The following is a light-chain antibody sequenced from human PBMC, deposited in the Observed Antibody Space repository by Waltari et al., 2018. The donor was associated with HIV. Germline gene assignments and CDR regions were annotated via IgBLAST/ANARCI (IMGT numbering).Light chain of an antibody. Sequence: QSVLTQPPSASGTPGPRVTISCSGSSSNIGTNSVNWYQPLPETAPKPLIFRNNQRPSGVPDRFSGSKSGTSASLAISGLQSEDEADYYCAAWDDSLNGYVFGTGTTVTVL. CDR1: SSNIGTNS. CDR2: RNN. V-gene: IGLV1-44*01. CDR3: AAWDDSLNGYV. J-gene: IGLJ1*01.